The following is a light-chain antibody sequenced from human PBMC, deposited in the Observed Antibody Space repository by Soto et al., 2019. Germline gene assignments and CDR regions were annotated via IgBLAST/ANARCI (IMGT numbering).Light chain of an antibody. CDR3: QQSYSTPWT. CDR2: GAS. J-gene: IGKJ1*01. CDR1: QSVSNNY. Sequence: IVLTQSPGTLSLSPGERATLSCKASQSVSNNYLAWYQQKPGQAPRLLIYGASNRATGIPDRFSGSGSGTDFTLTISSLQPEDFATYYCQQSYSTPWTFGQGTKVDI. V-gene: IGKV3-20*01.